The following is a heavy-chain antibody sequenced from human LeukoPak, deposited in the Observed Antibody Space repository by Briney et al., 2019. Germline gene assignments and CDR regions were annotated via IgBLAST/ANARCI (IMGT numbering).Heavy chain of an antibody. CDR2: IDYSGST. CDR1: GGSISSYY. D-gene: IGHD1-1*01. J-gene: IGHJ6*03. V-gene: IGHV4-59*01. CDR3: AGTYRYNYYYMDV. Sequence: NSSETLSLTCTVSGGSISSYYWSWIRQPPGKGLEWIGYIDYSGSTNYNPSLKSRVTISVDTSKNQFSLKLSSVTAADTAVYYCAGTYRYNYYYMDVWGKGTTVTISS.